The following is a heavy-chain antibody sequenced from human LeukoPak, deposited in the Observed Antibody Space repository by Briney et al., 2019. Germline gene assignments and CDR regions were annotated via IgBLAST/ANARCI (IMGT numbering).Heavy chain of an antibody. CDR3: ARNTGGLKLGNAFN. CDR2: ISGSAYST. J-gene: IGHJ3*02. V-gene: IGHV3-23*01. Sequence: GGSLRLSCAASGFTFSSYAMTWVRQAPGKGLEWVSAISGSAYSTSYADSVKGRFTISRDNSKNTLYLQMNSLTAEDTAIYYCARNTGGLKLGNAFNIGAKGKMFTVSS. D-gene: IGHD2-15*01. CDR1: GFTFSSYA.